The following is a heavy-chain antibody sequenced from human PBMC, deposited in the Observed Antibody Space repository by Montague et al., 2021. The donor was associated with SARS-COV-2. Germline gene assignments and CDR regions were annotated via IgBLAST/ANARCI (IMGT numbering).Heavy chain of an antibody. Sequence: SETLSLTYAVYGGSLSGHSWSWVRQAPEKGLEWIGDIGHTGSFKYNPSLKSRVTMSIDAAKNQFSLRMTSVTVADTSIYYCARGGTERSTTFGVVFFPLLDSWGQGTLVTVSS. CDR1: GGSLSGHS. CDR3: ARGGTERSTTFGVVFFPLLDS. D-gene: IGHD3-3*01. J-gene: IGHJ4*02. CDR2: IGHTGSF. V-gene: IGHV4-34*01.